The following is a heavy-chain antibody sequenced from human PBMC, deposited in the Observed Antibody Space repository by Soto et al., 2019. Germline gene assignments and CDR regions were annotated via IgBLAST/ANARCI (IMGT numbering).Heavy chain of an antibody. CDR2: ISGSGGST. D-gene: IGHD7-27*01. V-gene: IGHV3-23*01. CDR1: GFTFSTYA. Sequence: EVQLLESGGGLVQPGGSLRLSCAASGFTFSTYAMSWVRQAPGKGLEWVSAISGSGGSTYYANSVKGRFTISRDNSKNTLYLQMNSLRAEDTAVYYCAKDRLSGGYYCMDVWGQGTTVTVSS. CDR3: AKDRLSGGYYCMDV. J-gene: IGHJ6*02.